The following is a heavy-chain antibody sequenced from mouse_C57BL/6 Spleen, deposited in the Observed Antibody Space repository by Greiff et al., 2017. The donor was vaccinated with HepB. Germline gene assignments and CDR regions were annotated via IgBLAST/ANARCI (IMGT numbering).Heavy chain of an antibody. D-gene: IGHD2-4*01. CDR3: ASGYDYDGTWFAY. Sequence: VQLKQSVAELVRPGASVKLSCTASGFNIKNTYMHWVKQRPEQGLEWIGRIDPANGNTKYAPKFQGKATITADTSSNTAYLQLSSLTSEDTAIYYGASGYDYDGTWFAYWGQGTLVTVSA. CDR2: IDPANGNT. V-gene: IGHV14-3*01. CDR1: GFNIKNTY. J-gene: IGHJ3*01.